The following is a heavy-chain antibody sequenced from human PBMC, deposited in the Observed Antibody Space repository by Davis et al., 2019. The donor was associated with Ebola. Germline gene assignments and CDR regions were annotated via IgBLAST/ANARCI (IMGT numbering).Heavy chain of an antibody. CDR3: ARRGVRGVDY. D-gene: IGHD3-10*01. CDR1: GYSFTNNW. CDR2: MYPRDSDI. J-gene: IGHJ4*02. V-gene: IGHV5-51*01. Sequence: GESLKISCKASGYSFTNNWIAWVRQLPGKGLEWMGVMYPRDSDIRYSPSFKGQVTISADTSINTAYLQWSSLKASDTAMYYCARRGVRGVDYWGQGTLVTVSS.